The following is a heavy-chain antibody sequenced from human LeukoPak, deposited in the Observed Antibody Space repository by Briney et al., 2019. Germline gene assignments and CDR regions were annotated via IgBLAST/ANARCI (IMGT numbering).Heavy chain of an antibody. V-gene: IGHV3-74*01. D-gene: IGHD6-6*01. CDR2: INNDGSTT. CDR1: GFTFSDYG. J-gene: IGHJ4*02. Sequence: GGSLRLSCAASGFTFSDYGMHWVRQAPGKGLVWVSLINNDGSTTTYADSVKGRFTISRDNAKNTLYLQMNSLRAEDTAVYYCARDTIAAPGDLDYWGQGTLVTVSS. CDR3: ARDTIAAPGDLDY.